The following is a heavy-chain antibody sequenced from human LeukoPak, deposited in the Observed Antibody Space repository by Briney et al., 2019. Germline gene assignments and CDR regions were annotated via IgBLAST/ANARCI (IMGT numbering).Heavy chain of an antibody. CDR2: IVPTSGDT. D-gene: IGHD6-25*01. V-gene: IGHV1-46*01. CDR3: AREGAAAEDVNWFDP. CDR1: GYTFTHYY. Sequence: GASVKVSCKASGYTFTHYYIHWVQQAPGQGLEWMGMIVPTSGDTAKAQKFQGRATMTRDTSTSTAYMELRSLRSDDTAVYYCAREGAAAEDVNWFDPWGQGTLVTVSS. J-gene: IGHJ5*02.